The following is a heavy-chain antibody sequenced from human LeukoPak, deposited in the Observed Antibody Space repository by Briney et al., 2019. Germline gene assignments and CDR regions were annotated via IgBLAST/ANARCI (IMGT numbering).Heavy chain of an antibody. Sequence: PSGTLSLTCAVSGGSISSGDWWSWVRQPPGKGLEWIGEIYHSGSTNYNPSLKNRVTISVDKSKNQFSLKLSSVTAADTAVYYCGRGVSDYWGQGTLVTVSS. CDR1: GGSISSGDW. CDR2: IYHSGST. CDR3: GRGVSDY. J-gene: IGHJ4*02. V-gene: IGHV4-4*02.